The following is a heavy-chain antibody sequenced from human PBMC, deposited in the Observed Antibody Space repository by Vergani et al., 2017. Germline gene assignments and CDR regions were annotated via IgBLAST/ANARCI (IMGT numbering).Heavy chain of an antibody. V-gene: IGHV3-30*02. CDR3: AKYLRDSTDGLPDS. Sequence: QVQLVESAGGVVQPGGSLRLSCAASGYTFSNFGMHWICQAPGKGLEWLAYIGKDGINTSYRDAVKDRFTVSRDNSKDILYLQMDSLRSEDTALYYCAKYLRDSTDGLPDSWGPGTLVIVSS. D-gene: IGHD2-21*02. CDR2: IGKDGINT. CDR1: GYTFSNFG. J-gene: IGHJ4*02.